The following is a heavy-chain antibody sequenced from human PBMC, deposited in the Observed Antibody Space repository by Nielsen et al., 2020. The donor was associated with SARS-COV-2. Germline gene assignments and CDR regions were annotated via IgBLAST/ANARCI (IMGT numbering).Heavy chain of an antibody. CDR2: IYSGGSST. CDR3: AKTGWDSSGQYGNY. D-gene: IGHD6-19*01. CDR1: GFTFSSYA. J-gene: IGHJ4*02. Sequence: GESLKISCAASGFTFSSYAMSWVRQAPGKGLEWVSVIYSGGSSTYYADSVKGRFTISRDNSKNTLYLQMNSLRAEDTAVYYCAKTGWDSSGQYGNYWGQGTLVTVSS. V-gene: IGHV3-23*03.